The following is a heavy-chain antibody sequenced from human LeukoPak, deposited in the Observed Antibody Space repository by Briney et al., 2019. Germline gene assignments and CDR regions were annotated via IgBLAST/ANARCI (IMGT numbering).Heavy chain of an antibody. J-gene: IGHJ4*02. Sequence: GGSLRLSCAASGFTFSSYGMHWVRQAPGKGLEWVAFIRYDGSNKYYADSVKGRFTISRDNSKNTLYLQMNGLRAEDTAVYYCAKGPSGSSFDYWGQGTLVTVSS. D-gene: IGHD1-26*01. V-gene: IGHV3-30*02. CDR3: AKGPSGSSFDY. CDR1: GFTFSSYG. CDR2: IRYDGSNK.